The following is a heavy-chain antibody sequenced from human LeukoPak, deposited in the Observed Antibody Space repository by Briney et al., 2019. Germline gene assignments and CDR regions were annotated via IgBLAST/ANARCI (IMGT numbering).Heavy chain of an antibody. D-gene: IGHD6-13*01. CDR3: ARGAYSSSWLNFDY. V-gene: IGHV3-30*04. J-gene: IGHJ4*02. CDR1: GFTFSSYA. Sequence: GGSLRLSCAASGFTFSSYAMHWVRQAPGKGLEWVALISYDGSEKYYADSVKGRFTISRDSSKNTLFLEMSSLRPKDTALYYCARGAYSSSWLNFDYWGQGTLVTVSS. CDR2: ISYDGSEK.